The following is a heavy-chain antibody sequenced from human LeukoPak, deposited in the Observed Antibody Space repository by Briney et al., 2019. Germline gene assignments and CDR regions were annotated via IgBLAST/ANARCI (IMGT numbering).Heavy chain of an antibody. D-gene: IGHD2-2*02. J-gene: IGHJ4*02. CDR3: ARVRPPYLFDY. Sequence: SETLSLTCAVYGGSFSGYYWSWIRQPPGKGLEWIGEINHSGSTNYNPSLKSRVTISVDTSKNQFSLKLSSVTAADTAVYYCARVRPPYLFDYWGQGTLVTVSS. CDR1: GGSFSGYY. V-gene: IGHV4-34*01. CDR2: INHSGST.